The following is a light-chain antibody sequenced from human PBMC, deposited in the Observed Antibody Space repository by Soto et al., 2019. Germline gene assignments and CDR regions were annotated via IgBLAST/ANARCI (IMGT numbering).Light chain of an antibody. V-gene: IGKV3-15*01. J-gene: IGKJ1*01. CDR3: QQYNNRPTWT. CDR1: QTIDTN. Sequence: IGMTHSPCTLSVSPGERSTLACRASQTIDTNLAWYQQNPGQAPRLAIFGASTRATGIPARFSGSGSGTEFSLTITSLKSQDFALYYCQQYNNRPTWTFGHGTKVDIK. CDR2: GAS.